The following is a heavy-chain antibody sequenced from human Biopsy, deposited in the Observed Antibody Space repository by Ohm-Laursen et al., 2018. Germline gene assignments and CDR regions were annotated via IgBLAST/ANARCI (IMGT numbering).Heavy chain of an antibody. J-gene: IGHJ4*02. D-gene: IGHD2-2*01. V-gene: IGHV3-30*03. Sequence: SLRLSCAASRFTFSTYGMHWVRQAPGKGLEWVAVISFDGSDQKYADSVKGRFTISRDNSKNTLFLRMNSLRAEDTAVYYCARDGIVVVPAAFHLDNWGPGTLVTVSS. CDR3: ARDGIVVVPAAFHLDN. CDR2: ISFDGSDQ. CDR1: RFTFSTYG.